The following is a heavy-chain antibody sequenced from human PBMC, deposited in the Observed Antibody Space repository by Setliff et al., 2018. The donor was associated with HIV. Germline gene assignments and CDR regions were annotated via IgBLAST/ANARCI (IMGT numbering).Heavy chain of an antibody. J-gene: IGHJ3*02. CDR1: GFTFNDYS. CDR2: ISGSGGST. V-gene: IGHV3-23*01. CDR3: ASGDSGYYYDSSGYGAFDI. D-gene: IGHD3-22*01. Sequence: GGSLRLSCAASGFTFNDYSMNWVRQAPGKGLEWVSAISGSGGSTYYADSVKGRSTISRDNSKNALYLQMNSLRAEDTAVYYCASGDSGYYYDSSGYGAFDIWGQGTMVTGS.